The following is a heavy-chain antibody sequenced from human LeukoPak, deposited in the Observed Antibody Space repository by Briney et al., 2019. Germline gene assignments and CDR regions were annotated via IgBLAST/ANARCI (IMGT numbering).Heavy chain of an antibody. Sequence: GGSLRLSCAASGFTFSSYAMSWVRQPPGKGLEWVSAISGSGGSTYYADSVKGRFTISRDNSKNTLYLQMNSLRAEDTAVYYCAKGHRYCSSTSCYADDYWGQGTLVTVSS. D-gene: IGHD2-2*01. CDR1: GFTFSSYA. V-gene: IGHV3-23*01. J-gene: IGHJ4*02. CDR3: AKGHRYCSSTSCYADDY. CDR2: ISGSGGST.